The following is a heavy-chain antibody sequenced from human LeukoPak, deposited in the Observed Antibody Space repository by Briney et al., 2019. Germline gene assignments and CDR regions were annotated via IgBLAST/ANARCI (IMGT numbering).Heavy chain of an antibody. Sequence: GGSLGLSCSASGFTFSSYAMHWVRQAPGKGLEYVSAISSSGDSTYYADSVKGRFTISRDNSKNTLYLQMSSLRPEDAAVYYCVKDGMAVAGTAPLDYWGLGILVTVSS. CDR2: ISSSGDST. J-gene: IGHJ4*02. CDR1: GFTFSSYA. CDR3: VKDGMAVAGTAPLDY. D-gene: IGHD6-19*01. V-gene: IGHV3-64D*08.